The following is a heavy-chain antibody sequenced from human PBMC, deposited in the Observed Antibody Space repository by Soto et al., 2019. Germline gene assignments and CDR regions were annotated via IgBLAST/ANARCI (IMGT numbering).Heavy chain of an antibody. V-gene: IGHV4-34*01. CDR1: GGSFSGYY. CDR3: ARDGQLGYCSGGSFGGFDY. Sequence: SETLSLTCAVYGGSFSGYYWSWIRQPPGKGLEWIGEINHSGSTNYNPSLKSRVTISVDTSKNQFSLKLSSVTAADTAVYYCARDGQLGYCSGGSFGGFDYWGQGTLVTVSS. J-gene: IGHJ4*02. D-gene: IGHD2-15*01. CDR2: INHSGST.